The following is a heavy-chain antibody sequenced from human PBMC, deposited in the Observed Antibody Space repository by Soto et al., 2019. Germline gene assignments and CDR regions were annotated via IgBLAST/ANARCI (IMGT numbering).Heavy chain of an antibody. J-gene: IGHJ4*02. D-gene: IGHD3-22*01. CDR1: AFTFSSYA. CDR3: AKTSNGYPYYFDY. V-gene: IGHV3-23*01. Sequence: GSLRLSCAASAFTFSSYAMTWVRQSPVKGLEWVSTISSSGASTYYADSVKGRFTISRDNSKNTLYLQMNSLRAEDTAVYYCAKTSNGYPYYFDYWGQGALVTVSS. CDR2: ISSSGAST.